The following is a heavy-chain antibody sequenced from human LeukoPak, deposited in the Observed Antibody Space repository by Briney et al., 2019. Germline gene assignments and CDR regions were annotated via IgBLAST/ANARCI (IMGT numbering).Heavy chain of an antibody. D-gene: IGHD4-17*01. CDR2: IIPIFGTA. Sequence: SVKVSCTASGGTFSSYAISWVRQAPGQGLEWMGGIIPIFGTANYAQKFQGRVTITADESTSTAYMELSSLRSEDTAVYYCARVRVTTTLKYYYYGMDVWGQGTTVTVSS. V-gene: IGHV1-69*13. CDR1: GGTFSSYA. CDR3: ARVRVTTTLKYYYYGMDV. J-gene: IGHJ6*02.